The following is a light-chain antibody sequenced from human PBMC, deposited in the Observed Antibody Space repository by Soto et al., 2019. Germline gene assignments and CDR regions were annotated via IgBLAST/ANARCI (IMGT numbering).Light chain of an antibody. J-gene: IGLJ3*02. CDR1: SGHSSYA. CDR3: QTWVTGSWV. CDR2: LNNDGSH. V-gene: IGLV4-69*01. Sequence: QLVLTQSPSASASLGASVKLTCTLSSGHSSYAIAWHQQRPEKGPRYLMKLNNDGSHTKGDGIPDRFSGSSSGAERYLTISSLQSEDEADSYCQTWVTGSWVFGGGTKLTVL.